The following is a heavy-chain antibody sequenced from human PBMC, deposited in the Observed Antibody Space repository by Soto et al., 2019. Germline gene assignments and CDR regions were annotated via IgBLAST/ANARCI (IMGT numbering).Heavy chain of an antibody. D-gene: IGHD1-26*01. Sequence: QVQLVESGGDVVQPGRSLRLSCAASGSTFSSYDIHWVRQAPGKGLEWVAHISPDGNNAYYAGSVKGPFTISRDNARNMVHLKVNSLRPEDAAVYQCVRGPSPGGFDIWGQGTLVTVSS. CDR1: GSTFSSYD. J-gene: IGHJ3*02. CDR3: VRGPSPGGFDI. CDR2: ISPDGNNA. V-gene: IGHV3-30-3*01.